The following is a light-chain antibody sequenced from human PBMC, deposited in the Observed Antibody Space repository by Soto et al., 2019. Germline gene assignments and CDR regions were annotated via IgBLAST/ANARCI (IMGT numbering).Light chain of an antibody. J-gene: IGKJ1*01. Sequence: DIQMTQSPSSPSTSVGDRVTITCRASQGFSNYLAWYQQKPRKVPKLLIYAASTLQSRVPSRFSRSGYGTDLTLRISGLQPEDVATNYCQKYKSAPRTLGQGIKV. CDR3: QKYKSAPRT. CDR2: AAS. V-gene: IGKV1-27*01. CDR1: QGFSNY.